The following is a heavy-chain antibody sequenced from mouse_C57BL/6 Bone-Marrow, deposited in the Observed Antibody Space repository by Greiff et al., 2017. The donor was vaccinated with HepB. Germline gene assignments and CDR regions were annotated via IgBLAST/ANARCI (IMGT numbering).Heavy chain of an antibody. CDR3: ALDYAMDY. CDR2: ISYDGSN. V-gene: IGHV3-6*01. J-gene: IGHJ4*01. CDR1: GYSITSGYY. Sequence: DVHLVESGPGLVKPSQSLSLTCSVTGYSITSGYYWNWIRQFPGNKLEWMGYISYDGSNNYNPSLKNRISITRDTSKNQFFLKLNSVTTEDTATYYCALDYAMDYWGQGTSVTVSS.